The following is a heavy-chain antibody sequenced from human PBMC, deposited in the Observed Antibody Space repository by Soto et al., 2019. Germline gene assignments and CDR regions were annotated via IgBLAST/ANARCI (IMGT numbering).Heavy chain of an antibody. J-gene: IGHJ6*04. Sequence: SETLSLTCTVSGASISSGGYFWSWIRQHPGKGLEWIGYIYYTGSTYYNPSLKSRVTISVDTSKNQFSLKLSSVTAADTAVYKGARDLRFGGFTGMAVGGKGPTVPVTP. CDR1: GASISSGGYF. V-gene: IGHV4-31*03. CDR2: IYYTGST. CDR3: ARDLRFGGFTGMAV. D-gene: IGHD3-16*01.